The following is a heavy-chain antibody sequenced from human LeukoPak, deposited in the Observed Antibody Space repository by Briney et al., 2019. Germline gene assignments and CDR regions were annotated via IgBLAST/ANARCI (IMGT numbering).Heavy chain of an antibody. Sequence: SETLSLTCTVSGGSISSYYWSWIRQPPGKGLEWIGYIYYSGSTNYNPSLKSRVTISVDTSKNQFSLKLSSVTAADTAVYYCARHSPLSWGFDYWGQGTLVTVSS. V-gene: IGHV4-59*08. J-gene: IGHJ4*02. CDR3: ARHSPLSWGFDY. D-gene: IGHD2-15*01. CDR2: IYYSGST. CDR1: GGSISSYY.